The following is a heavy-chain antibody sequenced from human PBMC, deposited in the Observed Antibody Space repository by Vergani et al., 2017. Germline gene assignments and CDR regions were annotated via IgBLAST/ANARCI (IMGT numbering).Heavy chain of an antibody. CDR3: ARVSYYYYMDV. CDR2: IYYSGSA. Sequence: QVQLQESGPGLVKASETLSLIFTVSGGSISSYYWSWIRQPPGKGLEWIGYIYYSGSANYNPSLKSRVTISVDTSKNQFSLKLSSVTAADTAVYYCARVSYYYYMDVWGKGTTVTVSS. V-gene: IGHV4-59*01. D-gene: IGHD2/OR15-2a*01. J-gene: IGHJ6*03. CDR1: GGSISSYY.